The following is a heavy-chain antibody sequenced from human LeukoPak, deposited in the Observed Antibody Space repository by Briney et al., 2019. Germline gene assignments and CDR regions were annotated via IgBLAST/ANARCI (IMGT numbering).Heavy chain of an antibody. D-gene: IGHD6-13*01. Sequence: ASVKVSCKASGYTFTGYYMHWVRQAPGQGLEWMGWINPNSGGTNYAQKFQGRVTMTRDTSISTAYMELSRLRSDDTAVYYCARDRIAAAGHYYYYYMDVWGKGTTVTVSS. J-gene: IGHJ6*03. CDR3: ARDRIAAAGHYYYYYMDV. CDR1: GYTFTGYY. V-gene: IGHV1-2*02. CDR2: INPNSGGT.